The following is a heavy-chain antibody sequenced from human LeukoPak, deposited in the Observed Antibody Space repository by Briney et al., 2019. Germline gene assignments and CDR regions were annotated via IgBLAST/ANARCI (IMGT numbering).Heavy chain of an antibody. CDR3: ARALLTTVTTSFDY. CDR1: GYSISSGYY. CDR2: IYHSGST. D-gene: IGHD4-17*01. V-gene: IGHV4-38-2*02. J-gene: IGHJ4*02. Sequence: PSETLSLTCTVSGYSISSGYYWGWIRQPPVKGLEWIGSIYHSGSTYYNPSLKSRVTISVDTSKNQFSLKLSSVTAADTAVYYCARALLTTVTTSFDYWGQGTLVTVSS.